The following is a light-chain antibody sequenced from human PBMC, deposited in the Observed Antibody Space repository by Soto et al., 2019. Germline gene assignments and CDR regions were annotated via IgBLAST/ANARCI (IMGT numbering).Light chain of an antibody. CDR2: DVS. J-gene: IGLJ1*01. Sequence: QAVVTQPASVSGSPGQSITISCTGTSSDVGGYNYVSWYQQHPGKAPKLMIYDVSNRPSGVSNRFSGSKSGNTASLTISGLQAEDEADYYCSSYTSRSSSTYVFGTGTKVTVL. V-gene: IGLV2-14*01. CDR1: SSDVGGYNY. CDR3: SSYTSRSSSTYV.